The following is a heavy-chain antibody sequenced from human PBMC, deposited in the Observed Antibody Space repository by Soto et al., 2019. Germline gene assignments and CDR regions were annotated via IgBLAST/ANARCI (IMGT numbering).Heavy chain of an antibody. CDR1: GYTFTGHY. V-gene: IGHV1-8*02. CDR3: AGGNFRY. J-gene: IGHJ4*02. CDR2: MNPNSGNT. Sequence: ASVKVSCKASGYTFTGHYIYWVRQATGHGLEWMGWMNPNSGNTGYAQELRGRVTMTRNTSNTTAYMELTSLTSDDTGVYYCAGGNFRYWGQGTLVTVSS.